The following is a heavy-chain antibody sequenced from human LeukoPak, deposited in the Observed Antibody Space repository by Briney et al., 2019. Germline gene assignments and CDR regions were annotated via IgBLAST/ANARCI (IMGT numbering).Heavy chain of an antibody. CDR3: ARDVYDTTGYVYWYFDL. D-gene: IGHD3-22*01. CDR1: GFTFNMFS. J-gene: IGHJ2*01. Sequence: PGESLRLSCAASGFTFNMFSMYWVRQAPGKGLEWVSSISSSSSYIYYADSVKGRFTISRDNAKNSLYLQMNSLRAEDTAVYYCARDVYDTTGYVYWYFDLWGRGTLVTVSS. V-gene: IGHV3-21*01. CDR2: ISSSSSYI.